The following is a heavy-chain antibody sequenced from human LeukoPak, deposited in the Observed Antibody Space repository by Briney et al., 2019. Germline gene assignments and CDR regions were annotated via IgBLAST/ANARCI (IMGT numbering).Heavy chain of an antibody. CDR3: ARAGAVRYSSSSAHDAFDI. CDR1: GFTFSTYA. V-gene: IGHV3-21*01. J-gene: IGHJ3*02. Sequence: PGGSLRLSCAASGFTFSTYAMNWVRQAPGKGLEWVSSINSGSRYIYYADSVKGRFTISRDNAKNSMYLQMNSLRAEDTAVYYCARAGAVRYSSSSAHDAFDIWGQGTMVTVSS. D-gene: IGHD6-13*01. CDR2: INSGSRYI.